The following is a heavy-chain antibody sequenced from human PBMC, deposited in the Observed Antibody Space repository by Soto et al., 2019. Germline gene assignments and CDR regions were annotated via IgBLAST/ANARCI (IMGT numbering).Heavy chain of an antibody. D-gene: IGHD4-4*01. CDR2: MSHSGGT. V-gene: IGHV4-34*01. CDR3: ARVERGTTTTVVDAFDI. Sequence: QVQLQQWGAGLLKPSETLSLTCAVYGGFVSSGNYYWSWIRQPPGKGLEWIGEMSHSGGTHFNPSPRSRVTISVDTPKNQLSLKMTPVTAADAALYYCARVERGTTTTVVDAFDIWGPGTMVTVSS. CDR1: GGFVSSGNYY. J-gene: IGHJ3*02.